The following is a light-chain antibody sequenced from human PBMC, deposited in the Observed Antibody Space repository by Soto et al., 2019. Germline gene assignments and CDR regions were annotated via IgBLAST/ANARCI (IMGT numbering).Light chain of an antibody. J-gene: IGLJ1*01. V-gene: IGLV3-21*04. CDR1: NIGSKS. CDR2: YDS. Sequence: SYELTQPPSVSVAPGKTARITCGGNNIGSKSVHWYQQKPGQAPVLVIYYDSDRPSGIPERISGSKSGNTATLTISRVEAGDEADYYCQVWDSSSDHHVFGTGTKLTVL. CDR3: QVWDSSSDHHV.